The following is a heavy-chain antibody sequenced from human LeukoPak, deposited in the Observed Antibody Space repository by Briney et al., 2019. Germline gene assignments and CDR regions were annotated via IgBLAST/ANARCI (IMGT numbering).Heavy chain of an antibody. CDR1: GFTFSNIA. CDR3: GGSRSFF. V-gene: IGHV3-23*01. J-gene: IGHJ4*02. CDR2: ISGSAGSA. Sequence: GSLRLSCAASGFTFSNIAMTWVRQAPGKGLEWVSSISGSAGSAYYADSEKGRFSISRDNSKNTLYLQMNSLRTDDTAVYYCGGSRSFFWGQGTLVTVSS. D-gene: IGHD6-13*01.